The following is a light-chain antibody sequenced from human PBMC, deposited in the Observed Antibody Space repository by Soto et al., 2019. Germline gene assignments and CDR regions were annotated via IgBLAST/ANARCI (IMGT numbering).Light chain of an antibody. J-gene: IGKJ2*01. Sequence: EIVLTQSPATLSLAPGESATLSCRASQSVSSYLAWFQQKPGQPPRLLLYDASNRATGIPARLSGSGSGTDFTLTISSLEPEDFAVYYCQQRDNWPYPFGQGTKLEIK. CDR1: QSVSSY. CDR2: DAS. CDR3: QQRDNWPYP. V-gene: IGKV3-11*01.